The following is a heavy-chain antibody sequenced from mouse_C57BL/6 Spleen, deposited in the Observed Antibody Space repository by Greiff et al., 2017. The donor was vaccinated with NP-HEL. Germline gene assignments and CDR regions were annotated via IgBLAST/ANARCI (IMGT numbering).Heavy chain of an antibody. CDR1: GFTFSSYT. CDR3: ARLITTVVAYYAMDY. D-gene: IGHD1-1*01. V-gene: IGHV5-9*01. J-gene: IGHJ4*01. CDR2: ISGGGGNT. Sequence: EVQLVESGGGLVKPGGSLKLSCAASGFTFSSYTMSWVRQTPEKRLEWVATISGGGGNTYYPDSVKGRFTISRDNAKNNLYMQMSSLRSEDTALYYCARLITTVVAYYAMDYWGQGTSVTVSS.